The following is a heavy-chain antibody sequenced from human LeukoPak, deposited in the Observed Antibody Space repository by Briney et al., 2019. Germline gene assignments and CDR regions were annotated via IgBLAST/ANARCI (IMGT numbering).Heavy chain of an antibody. V-gene: IGHV4-38-2*02. CDR2: ISRSGST. Sequence: PSETLSLTCTVSGYSISSGDYWGWIRQPPGKGLEWIGSISRSGSTYYNPSLKSRVTISVDTSKNHFSLELSSVTAADTALYYCVIEPADRGVYYFNFWGQGTLVTVSS. CDR1: GYSISSGDY. D-gene: IGHD3-10*01. CDR3: VIEPADRGVYYFNF. J-gene: IGHJ4*02.